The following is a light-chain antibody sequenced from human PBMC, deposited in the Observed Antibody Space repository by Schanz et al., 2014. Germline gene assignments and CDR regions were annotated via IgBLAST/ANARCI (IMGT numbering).Light chain of an antibody. CDR1: QGISSW. J-gene: IGKJ1*01. V-gene: IGKV1-5*01. CDR2: DAS. Sequence: DIQMTQSPSSVSASVGDRVTITCRASQGISSWLAWYQQKPGKAPKLLIYDASNLEIGVPSRFSGSGSGTEFTLTISGLQPDDFATYFCQHYSVYPWTFGQGTRVEIK. CDR3: QHYSVYPWT.